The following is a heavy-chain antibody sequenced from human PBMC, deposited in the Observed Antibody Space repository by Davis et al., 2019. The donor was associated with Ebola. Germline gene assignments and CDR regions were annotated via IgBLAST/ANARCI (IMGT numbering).Heavy chain of an antibody. J-gene: IGHJ4*02. V-gene: IGHV3-53*01. CDR3: ATGDFYDSSALGYFHS. Sequence: GGSLRLSCAASGLIFNNYWMSWIRQAPGKGLEWVSVIYSGGSRYYADSVKGRFTISRDNPKNTLYLQMNSLRAEDTAVYYCATGDFYDSSALGYFHSWGQGTLVTISA. CDR2: IYSGGSR. D-gene: IGHD3-22*01. CDR1: GLIFNNYW.